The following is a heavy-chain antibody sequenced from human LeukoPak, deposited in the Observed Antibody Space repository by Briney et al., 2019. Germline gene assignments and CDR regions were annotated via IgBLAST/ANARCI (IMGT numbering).Heavy chain of an antibody. CDR2: INSDGSST. D-gene: IGHD3-9*01. V-gene: IGHV3-74*01. CDR3: ARAGGFDWLLYGYYYYMDV. Sequence: GGSLRLSCAASGFTFSSYWMSWVRQAPGKGLVWVSRINSDGSSTSYADSVKGRFTISRDNAKNTLYLQMNSLRAEDTAVYYCARAGGFDWLLYGYYYYMDVWGKGTTVTISS. J-gene: IGHJ6*03. CDR1: GFTFSSYW.